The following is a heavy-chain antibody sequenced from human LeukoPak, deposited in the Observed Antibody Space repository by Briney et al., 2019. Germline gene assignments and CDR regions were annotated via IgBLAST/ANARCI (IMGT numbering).Heavy chain of an antibody. CDR3: ARVFCSSTSCYDDY. Sequence: GASAKVSCKASGYTFTSYAMHWVRQAPGQRLEWMGWINAGNGNTKYSQKFQGRVTITRDTSASTAYMELSSLRSEDTAVYYCARVFCSSTSCYDDYWGQGTLVTVSS. J-gene: IGHJ4*02. CDR1: GYTFTSYA. D-gene: IGHD2-2*01. CDR2: INAGNGNT. V-gene: IGHV1-3*01.